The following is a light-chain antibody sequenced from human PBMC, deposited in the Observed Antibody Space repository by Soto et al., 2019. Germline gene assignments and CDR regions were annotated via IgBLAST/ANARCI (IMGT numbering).Light chain of an antibody. Sequence: DIQMTQSPSILSASVGDRVTITWRASQSISSWLGWYQQKPGKAPKVLIYKASSLERGVPARFSGSGSGTEFTLTISSLQPDDSATYYCQHYNSYPLTFGGGTKVEI. V-gene: IGKV1-5*03. J-gene: IGKJ4*01. CDR2: KAS. CDR1: QSISSW. CDR3: QHYNSYPLT.